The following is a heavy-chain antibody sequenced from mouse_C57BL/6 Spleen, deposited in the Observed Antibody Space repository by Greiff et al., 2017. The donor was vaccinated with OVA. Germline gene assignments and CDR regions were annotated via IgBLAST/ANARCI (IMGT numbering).Heavy chain of an antibody. V-gene: IGHV5-16*01. Sequence: DVHLVESEGGLVQPGSSMKLSCTASGFTFSDYYMAWVRQVPEKGLEWVANINYDGSSTYYLDSLKSRFIISRDNAKNILYLQMSSLKSEDTATYYCARDQSSYAMDYWGQGTSVTVSS. CDR2: INYDGSST. CDR3: ARDQSSYAMDY. J-gene: IGHJ4*01. CDR1: GFTFSDYY.